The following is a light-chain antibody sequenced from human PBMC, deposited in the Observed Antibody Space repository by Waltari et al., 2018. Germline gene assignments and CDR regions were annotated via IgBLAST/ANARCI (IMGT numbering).Light chain of an antibody. J-gene: IGKJ4*01. CDR2: GTS. CDR1: QSVTSIS. CDR3: QQYDGEVVT. Sequence: CRASQSVTSISLTWYQKKVGQAPRLLIYGTSSRATGIPDRFSGSGSGTEFTLTISGLEPEDFAVYYCQQYDGEVVTFGGGTKVEI. V-gene: IGKV3-20*01.